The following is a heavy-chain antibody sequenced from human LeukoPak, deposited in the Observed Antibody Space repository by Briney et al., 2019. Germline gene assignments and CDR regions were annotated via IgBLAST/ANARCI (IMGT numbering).Heavy chain of an antibody. J-gene: IGHJ5*02. CDR2: INPNSGGT. D-gene: IGHD1-1*01. Sequence: GASVNVSCMASVYTLTGYYMHWVRQAPGRGREWMGWINPNSGGTYYAQKFQRRVTRTRDTSINTVHMERSRLRSDDTAVYYCARGSAFFTTYRGGNWFDPWGQRTLVTVSS. V-gene: IGHV1-2*02. CDR1: VYTLTGYY. CDR3: ARGSAFFTTYRGGNWFDP.